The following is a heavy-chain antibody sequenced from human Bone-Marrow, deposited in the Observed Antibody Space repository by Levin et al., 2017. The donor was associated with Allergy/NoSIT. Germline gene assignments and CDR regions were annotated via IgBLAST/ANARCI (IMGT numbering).Heavy chain of an antibody. D-gene: IGHD3-10*01. V-gene: IGHV4-61*02. CDR2: IHTDGST. Sequence: RSQTLSLTCSVSGDSIGIYSHYWSWIRQPAGKGLESIGRIHTDGSTDYTPSLKNRVTISVDTSKNQFSLKMNSVTAADTAIYYCARFPLGYTSGSYAPKWGQGIPVTVSS. CDR1: GDSIGIYSHY. J-gene: IGHJ4*02. CDR3: ARFPLGYTSGSYAPK.